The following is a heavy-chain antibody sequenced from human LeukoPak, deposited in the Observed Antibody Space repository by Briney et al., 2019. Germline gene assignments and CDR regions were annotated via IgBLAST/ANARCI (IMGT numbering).Heavy chain of an antibody. CDR3: ARERLYYYDSSGTADDAFDI. Sequence: GASVKVSCKASGGTFSSYAISWVRQAPGQGLEWMGRIIPIFGTANYAQKFQGRVTITADKSTSTAYMELSSLRSEDTAVYYCARERLYYYDSSGTADDAFDIWGQGTMATVSS. D-gene: IGHD3-22*01. CDR1: GGTFSSYA. CDR2: IIPIFGTA. V-gene: IGHV1-69*06. J-gene: IGHJ3*02.